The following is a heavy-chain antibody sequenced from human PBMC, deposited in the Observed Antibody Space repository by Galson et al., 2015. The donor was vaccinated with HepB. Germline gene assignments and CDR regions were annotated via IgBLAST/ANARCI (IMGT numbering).Heavy chain of an antibody. CDR1: GFTFSNSG. Sequence: SLRLSCAASGFTFSNSGMHWVRQAPGKGLEWVASIRSDGSNNYYAVSVRGRFTISRDNSKSTLYLQMNSLRAEDTSVYYCARDLWDYWGQGTLVTVSS. CDR3: ARDLWDY. J-gene: IGHJ4*02. CDR2: IRSDGSNN. V-gene: IGHV3-30*02.